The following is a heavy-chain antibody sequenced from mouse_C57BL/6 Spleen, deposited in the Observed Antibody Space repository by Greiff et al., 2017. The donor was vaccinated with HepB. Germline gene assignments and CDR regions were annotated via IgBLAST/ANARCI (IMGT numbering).Heavy chain of an antibody. V-gene: IGHV1-80*01. CDR1: GYAFSSYW. CDR2: IYPGDGDT. D-gene: IGHD2-2*01. CDR3: ARADYYGYPFAY. J-gene: IGHJ3*01. Sequence: QVQLQQSGAELVKPGASVKISCKASGYAFSSYWMNWVKQRPGKGLEWIGQIYPGDGDTNYNGKFKGKATLTADKSSSTAYMQLSSLTSEDSAVYFCARADYYGYPFAYWGQGTLVTVSA.